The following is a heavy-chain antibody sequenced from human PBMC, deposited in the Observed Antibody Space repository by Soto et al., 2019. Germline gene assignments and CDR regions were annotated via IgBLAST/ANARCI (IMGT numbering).Heavy chain of an antibody. D-gene: IGHD3-10*01. V-gene: IGHV3-23*01. CDR1: GFTVSDYP. J-gene: IGHJ1*01. Sequence: GGSLRLSCAASGFTVSDYPMSWVRQPPGKGLERVAHITRGIDRTYSGDSVKGRFTISRDNSKSTMYLQLDSLRVEDTAVYFSARGEYSGSYYAVWGQGSLVTVSS. CDR2: ITRGIDRT. CDR3: ARGEYSGSYYAV.